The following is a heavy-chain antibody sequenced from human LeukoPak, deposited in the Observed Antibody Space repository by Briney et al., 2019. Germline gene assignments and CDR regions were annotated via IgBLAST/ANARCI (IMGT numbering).Heavy chain of an antibody. CDR2: INHSGST. J-gene: IGHJ3*02. CDR3: ARAEKQVALDAFDI. Sequence: SETLSLTCAVYGGSFSGYYWSWIRQPPGKGLEWIGEINHSGSTNYNPSLKSRVTMSLDTSKNQLSLKLRSVTAADTAVYYCARAEKQVALDAFDIWGQGTMVTVSS. CDR1: GGSFSGYY. V-gene: IGHV4-34*01.